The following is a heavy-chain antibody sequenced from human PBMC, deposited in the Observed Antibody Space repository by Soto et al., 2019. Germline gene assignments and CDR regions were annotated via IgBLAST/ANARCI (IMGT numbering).Heavy chain of an antibody. D-gene: IGHD2-8*01. Sequence: SETLSLTCAVFGGSLSGYHWSWIRQPPGKGLECIGEINHSGSTTYNPSLKSRVTISVDTSKSQFSLKLSSVTAADTAGYYCARVGGGAEAWRGGPLYFYYGMDVWGDVTTVTVSS. CDR2: INHSGST. CDR1: GGSLSGYH. V-gene: IGHV4-34*01. CDR3: ARVGGGAEAWRGGPLYFYYGMDV. J-gene: IGHJ6*02.